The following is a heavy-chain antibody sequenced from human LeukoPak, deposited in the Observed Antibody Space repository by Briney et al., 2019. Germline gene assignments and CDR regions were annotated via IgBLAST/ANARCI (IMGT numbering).Heavy chain of an antibody. Sequence: SETLSLTCAVYGGSFSGYYWSWIRQPPGKGLEWIGEINHSGSTNYNPSLKSRVTISVDTSKNQFSLKLSSVTAADTAVYYCASSYVVAAGYWGQGKLVTVSS. J-gene: IGHJ4*02. V-gene: IGHV4-34*01. CDR1: GGSFSGYY. D-gene: IGHD6-25*01. CDR2: INHSGST. CDR3: ASSYVVAAGY.